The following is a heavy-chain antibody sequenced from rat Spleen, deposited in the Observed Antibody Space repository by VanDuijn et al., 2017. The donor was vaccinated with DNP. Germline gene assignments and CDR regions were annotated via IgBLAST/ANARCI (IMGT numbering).Heavy chain of an antibody. CDR1: GFTFSNYY. CDR3: ARGSTSIYWYFDF. V-gene: IGHV5S23*01. CDR2: ISTSGSRT. Sequence: EVQLVESGGGLVQPGRSLKLSGAASGFTFSNYYMAWVRQAPKKGLEWVAAISTSGSRTYYADSVKGRFTISRDDAKSSLYLQMNSLKSEDTATYYCARGSTSIYWYFDFWGPGTMVTVSS. D-gene: IGHD3-1*01. J-gene: IGHJ1*01.